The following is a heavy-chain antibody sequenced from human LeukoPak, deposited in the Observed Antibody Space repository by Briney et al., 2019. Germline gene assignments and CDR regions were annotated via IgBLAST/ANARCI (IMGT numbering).Heavy chain of an antibody. CDR1: GFTFSSYA. CDR2: ISGSGGST. CDR3: AKDRGVGGVHYFDY. Sequence: PGGSLRLSCAASGFTFSSYAMSWVRQAPGKGLEWVSAISGSGGSTYYADSVKGRFTISRDNSKDTLYLQMNSLRAEDTAVYYCAKDRGVGGVHYFDYWGQGTLVTVSS. V-gene: IGHV3-23*01. J-gene: IGHJ4*02. D-gene: IGHD1-1*01.